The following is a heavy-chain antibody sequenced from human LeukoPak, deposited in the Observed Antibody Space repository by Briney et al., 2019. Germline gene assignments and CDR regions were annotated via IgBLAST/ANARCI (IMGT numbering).Heavy chain of an antibody. J-gene: IGHJ4*02. V-gene: IGHV6-1*01. CDR1: GDSVSNNSAA. CDR2: TYYRSKWYN. D-gene: IGHD2-15*01. Sequence: SQTLSLTCAISGDSVSNNSAAWNWIRQSPSRGLEWLGRTYYRSKWYNDYAVSVRSRITIDPDTSKNQFSLQLSSVTPEDTAVYYCAKDCGTGPFACSHWGQGTLVTVSS. CDR3: AKDCGTGPFACSH.